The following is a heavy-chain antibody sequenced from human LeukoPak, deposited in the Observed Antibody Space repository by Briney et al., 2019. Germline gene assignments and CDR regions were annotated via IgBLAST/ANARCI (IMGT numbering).Heavy chain of an antibody. CDR2: MSSGGSTI. V-gene: IGHV3-48*03. CDR1: GFTFSSYE. CDR3: ARGPRVYFDY. J-gene: IGHJ4*02. Sequence: GGSLRLSCTASGFTFSSYEMNWVRQAPGKGLEWVSYMSSGGSTIYYADSVKGRFTISRDNAKNSLYLQMNSLRAEDTAVYYCARGPRVYFDYWGQGTLVTVSS.